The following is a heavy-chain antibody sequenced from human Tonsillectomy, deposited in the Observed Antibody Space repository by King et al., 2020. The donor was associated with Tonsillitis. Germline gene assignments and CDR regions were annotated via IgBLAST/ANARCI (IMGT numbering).Heavy chain of an antibody. CDR1: GYTFTNYL. D-gene: IGHD2-15*01. J-gene: IGHJ5*02. CDR2: ISTYNGNT. Sequence: QLVQSGAEVKKPGASVKVSCKASGYTFTNYLINWVRQAPGQGLEWMGWISTYNGNTNYAENFQGRVTMTTDTSTNTAYMELRSLRSDDTAVYYCARDLGYCTGGSCYSAGLNPWGQRTLVTVSS. CDR3: ARDLGYCTGGSCYSAGLNP. V-gene: IGHV1-18*01.